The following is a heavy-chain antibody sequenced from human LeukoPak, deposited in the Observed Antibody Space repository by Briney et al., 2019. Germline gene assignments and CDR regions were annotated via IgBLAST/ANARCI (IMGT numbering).Heavy chain of an antibody. Sequence: ASVKVSCKASGYTFTSYGISWVRQAPGQGLEWMGWISAYNGNTNYAQKLQGRVTMTTDTSTSTAYMELRSLRSEDTAVYYCATASATYYYDSSGYCHAFDIWGQGTMVTVSS. CDR2: ISAYNGNT. CDR3: ATASATYYYDSSGYCHAFDI. D-gene: IGHD3-22*01. V-gene: IGHV1-18*01. CDR1: GYTFTSYG. J-gene: IGHJ3*02.